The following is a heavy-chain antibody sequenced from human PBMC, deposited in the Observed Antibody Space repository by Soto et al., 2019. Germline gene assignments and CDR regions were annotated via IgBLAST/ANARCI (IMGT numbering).Heavy chain of an antibody. CDR1: GGSISSGDYY. D-gene: IGHD3-22*01. CDR2: IYYSGST. J-gene: IGHJ4*02. CDR3: AREAGGHYYDSSGYDY. Sequence: SETLSLTCTVSGGSISSGDYYWSWIRQPPGKGLEWIGYIYYSGSTYYNPSLKSRVTISVDTSKNQFSLKLSSVTAAGTAVYYCAREAGGHYYDSSGYDYWGQGTLVTVSS. V-gene: IGHV4-30-4*01.